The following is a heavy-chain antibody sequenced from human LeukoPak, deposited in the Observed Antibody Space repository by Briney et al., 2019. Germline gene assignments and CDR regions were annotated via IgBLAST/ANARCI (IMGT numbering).Heavy chain of an antibody. V-gene: IGHV3-30*02. Sequence: PGRSLRLSCAASRFTFGSFDMHWVRQAPGKGLEWVTFIRFDGSNKYYADSVKGRFTISRDNSKNTLYLQMSSLRPEDTAVYYCARQIGVSIDYWGQGTLVTVSS. CDR2: IRFDGSNK. D-gene: IGHD5/OR15-5a*01. J-gene: IGHJ4*02. CDR1: RFTFGSFD. CDR3: ARQIGVSIDY.